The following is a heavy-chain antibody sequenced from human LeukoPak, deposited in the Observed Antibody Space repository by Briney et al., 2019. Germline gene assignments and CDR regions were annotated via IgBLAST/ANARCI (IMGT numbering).Heavy chain of an antibody. V-gene: IGHV3-23*01. D-gene: IGHD2-21*02. CDR2: TVSRGTT. CDR1: GFTFTSDA. CDR3: VHCGGDCYPCCGMDV. Sequence: GSLRLSCVASGFTFTSDAMNWVRQAPGKGLEWVSSTVSRGTTQYADSVKGRFTVSRDTSKNTLYLQMNSLRADDTAVYYCVHCGGDCYPCCGMDVWGQGTTVTVSS. J-gene: IGHJ6*02.